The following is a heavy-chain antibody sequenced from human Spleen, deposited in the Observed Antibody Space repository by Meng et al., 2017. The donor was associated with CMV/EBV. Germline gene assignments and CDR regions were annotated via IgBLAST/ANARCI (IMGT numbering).Heavy chain of an antibody. J-gene: IGHJ4*02. V-gene: IGHV3-7*01. CDR1: GFTFSSYW. D-gene: IGHD1-26*01. CDR3: ARVRGSYCVDY. CDR2: IKQDGSEK. Sequence: GESLKISCAASGFTFSSYWMSWVRQAPGKGLEWVANIKQDGSEKYYVDSVKGRFTISRDNAKNSLYLQMNSLRAEDTAVYYCARVRGSYCVDYWGQGTLVTVSS.